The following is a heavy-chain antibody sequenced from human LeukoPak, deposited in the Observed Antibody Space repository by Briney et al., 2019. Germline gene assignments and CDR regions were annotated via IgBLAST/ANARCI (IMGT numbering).Heavy chain of an antibody. CDR2: IYYSGST. D-gene: IGHD3-10*01. J-gene: IGHJ3*02. Sequence: PSETLSLTCTVSGGSISSSSYYWGWIRQPPGKGLEWIGSIYYSGSTYYNPSLKSRVTISLDTSKNQFSLRLSSVTAADTAVYYCARHRLARGRLTAFDIWGQGTMVTVPS. CDR1: GGSISSSSYY. V-gene: IGHV4-39*01. CDR3: ARHRLARGRLTAFDI.